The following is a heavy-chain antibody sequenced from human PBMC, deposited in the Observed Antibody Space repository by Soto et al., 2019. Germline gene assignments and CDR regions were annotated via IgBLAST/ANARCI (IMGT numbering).Heavy chain of an antibody. D-gene: IGHD6-13*01. V-gene: IGHV4-31*03. Sequence: QVQLRESGPGLVKPSQTLSLTCTVSGGSINSGGYYWNWIRQHPGKGLEWIGYMYYSGSTYSNPLLRSRVIISADTSENHCSLKLSSVTAADTAVYFCARGYRQSGYSSSCVFDYWGQGTLVNVSS. CDR1: GGSINSGGYY. CDR2: MYYSGST. CDR3: ARGYRQSGYSSSCVFDY. J-gene: IGHJ4*02.